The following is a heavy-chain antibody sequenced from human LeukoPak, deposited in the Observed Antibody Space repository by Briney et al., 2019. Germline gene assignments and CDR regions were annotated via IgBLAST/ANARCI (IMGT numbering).Heavy chain of an antibody. CDR3: ALLTVVSEFAY. J-gene: IGHJ4*02. CDR2: IHSSGTVK. CDR1: RFPFSIYE. Sequence: GGSLRLPCVVSRFPFSIYEMNWVRQAPGKGLEWVSNIHSSGTVKYYSDSVKGRFSISRDNAKSSLYLQMNSLRVEDTAVYYCALLTVVSEFAYSGQGDLVTVSS. V-gene: IGHV3-48*03. D-gene: IGHD3-22*01.